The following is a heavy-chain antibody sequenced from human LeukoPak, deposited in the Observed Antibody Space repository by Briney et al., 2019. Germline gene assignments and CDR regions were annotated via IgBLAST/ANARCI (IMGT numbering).Heavy chain of an antibody. CDR2: IYYSGST. J-gene: IGHJ4*02. CDR1: GGSVSSGSYY. CDR3: ASLAVAGLSEGY. D-gene: IGHD6-19*01. V-gene: IGHV4-39*01. Sequence: TSETLSLTCTVSGGSVSSGSYYWAWIRQPPGKGLEWIASIYYSGSTYYNPSLKSRVTISVDTSRNQFSLKLSSVTAADTAVYYCASLAVAGLSEGYWGQGTLVIVSS.